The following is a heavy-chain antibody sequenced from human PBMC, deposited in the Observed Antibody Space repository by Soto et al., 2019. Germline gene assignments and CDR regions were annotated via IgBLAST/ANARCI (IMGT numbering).Heavy chain of an antibody. CDR1: GFTFSTYG. D-gene: IGHD3-3*01. CDR2: ISYDGSNE. CDR3: AVGNYHFWSGYSS. Sequence: GGSLRLSCGASGFTFSTYGMHWVRQAPGKGLEWVAVISYDGSNEYYADSVKGRFTISRDNSKSTLYLQMNSLRAEDTAVYYCAVGNYHFWSGYSSWGQGTRVTVSS. V-gene: IGHV3-30*03. J-gene: IGHJ5*02.